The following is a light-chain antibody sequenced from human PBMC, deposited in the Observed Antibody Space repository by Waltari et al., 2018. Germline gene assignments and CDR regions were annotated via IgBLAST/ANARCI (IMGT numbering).Light chain of an antibody. CDR2: WAS. J-gene: IGKJ2*01. CDR3: QQYYSTPMYT. CDR1: QSVLYSSNNKNY. Sequence: DIVMTQSPDSLAVSLGESATINCKSSQSVLYSSNNKNYLAWYQQKPGQPPKLLISWASTRESGLPDRFSGSGSGPDFTLTISSLQAEDVAVYYCQQYYSTPMYTFGQGTKLEIK. V-gene: IGKV4-1*01.